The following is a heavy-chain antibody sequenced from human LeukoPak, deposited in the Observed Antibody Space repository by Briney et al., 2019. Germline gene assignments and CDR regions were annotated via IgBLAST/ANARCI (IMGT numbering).Heavy chain of an antibody. Sequence: GGSLRLSCAASGCTFSSYGMSWVRQAPGKGLEWVSAISGSGGSTYYADSVKGRFTISRDNSKNTLYLQMNSLRAEDTAVYYCAKGGSIAVAGNFDYWGQGTLVTVSS. CDR3: AKGGSIAVAGNFDY. V-gene: IGHV3-23*01. D-gene: IGHD6-19*01. CDR1: GCTFSSYG. J-gene: IGHJ4*02. CDR2: ISGSGGST.